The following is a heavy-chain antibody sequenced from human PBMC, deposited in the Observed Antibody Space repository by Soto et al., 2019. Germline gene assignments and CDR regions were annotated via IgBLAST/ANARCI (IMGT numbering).Heavy chain of an antibody. Sequence: SVKVSCKASGGTFSLYGVNWVRQAPGQGLEWMGGISSVFGAAKYAQRFQGRLSITADGSTGTVYMDLSGLRSDDSAVYYCARDMALAALSHGMDVWGQGTLVTVSS. CDR1: GGTFSLYG. CDR3: ARDMALAALSHGMDV. V-gene: IGHV1-69*13. CDR2: ISSVFGAA. D-gene: IGHD6-19*01. J-gene: IGHJ6*02.